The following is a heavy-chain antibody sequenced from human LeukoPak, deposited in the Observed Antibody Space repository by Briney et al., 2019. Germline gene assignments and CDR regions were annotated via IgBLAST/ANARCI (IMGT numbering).Heavy chain of an antibody. CDR3: ARAPYYYYMDV. CDR1: GGSLSSYY. J-gene: IGHJ6*03. V-gene: IGHV4-59*01. Sequence: SETLSLTCTVSGGSLSSYYWSWIRQPPGKGLEWIGYILYSGSTNYNPSLKSRVTISVDTSKNQFSLKLSSVTAADTAVYHCARAPYYYYMDVWGKGTTVTVPS. CDR2: ILYSGST.